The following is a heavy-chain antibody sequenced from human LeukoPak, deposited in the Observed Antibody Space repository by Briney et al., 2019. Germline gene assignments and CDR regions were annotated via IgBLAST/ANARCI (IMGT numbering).Heavy chain of an antibody. J-gene: IGHJ5*02. CDR2: ISSSGSTI. V-gene: IGHV3-48*03. CDR1: GFTFSSYE. Sequence: GGSLRLSCAASGFTFSSYEMNWVRQSPGKGLEWVSYISSSGSTIYYADSVKGRFTISRDNAKNSLYLQMNSLRAEDTAVYYCARSQITMVRGFSFDPWGQGTLVTVSS. D-gene: IGHD3-10*01. CDR3: ARSQITMVRGFSFDP.